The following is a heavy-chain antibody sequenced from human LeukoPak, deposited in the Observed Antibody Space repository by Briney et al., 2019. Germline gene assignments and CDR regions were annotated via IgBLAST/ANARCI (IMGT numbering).Heavy chain of an antibody. D-gene: IGHD1-14*01. Sequence: PGGSLRLSCTTSGFTFSDYAMSWVRQTPGKGLEWVGFIRSKAYGGTTEYAASVKGRFTISRDDSKSIAYLQMNSLKTEDTALYYCTNGLTMNPFDYWGQGTLVTVSS. CDR3: TNGLTMNPFDY. CDR2: IRSKAYGGTT. CDR1: GFTFSDYA. J-gene: IGHJ4*02. V-gene: IGHV3-49*04.